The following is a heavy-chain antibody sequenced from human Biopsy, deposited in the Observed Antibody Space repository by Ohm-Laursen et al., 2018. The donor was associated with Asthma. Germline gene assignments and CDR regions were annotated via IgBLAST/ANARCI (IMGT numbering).Heavy chain of an antibody. CDR1: GDSISNGGYY. CDR2: MYYSGTT. Sequence: PSETLSLTCTVSGDSISNGGYYWSWIRQHPGKGLEWIGYMYYSGTTYYNPPLNSRVAILVDTSKNQFSLKVNSVTAADTAVYYCARGVEYDYDSSGYYFDYWGQGTLVTVSS. CDR3: ARGVEYDYDSSGYYFDY. D-gene: IGHD3-22*01. J-gene: IGHJ4*02. V-gene: IGHV4-31*03.